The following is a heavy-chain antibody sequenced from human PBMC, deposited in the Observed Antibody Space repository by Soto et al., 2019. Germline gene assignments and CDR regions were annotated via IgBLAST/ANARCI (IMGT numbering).Heavy chain of an antibody. V-gene: IGHV3-66*01. Sequence: EVQLVESGGGLVQPGGSLRLSCAASGFTVSSNYMSWVRQAPGKGLEWVSVIYSGGSTYYADSVKGRFTISRDNSKNTLYLQMNSLRAEDTAVYYCARGMVRGARPYYFDYWGQGTLVTVSS. CDR2: IYSGGST. D-gene: IGHD3-10*01. CDR1: GFTVSSNY. J-gene: IGHJ4*02. CDR3: ARGMVRGARPYYFDY.